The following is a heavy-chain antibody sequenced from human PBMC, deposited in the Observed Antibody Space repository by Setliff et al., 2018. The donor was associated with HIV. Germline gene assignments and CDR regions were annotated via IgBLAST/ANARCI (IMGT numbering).Heavy chain of an antibody. V-gene: IGHV1-18*01. Sequence: ASVKVSCKASGYTFTSYGISWVRQAPGQGLEWMGWISAYNGNTNYAQKLQGRVTMTTDTSTSTAYMELRSLRSDDTAVYYCARDPTVVMSYYYYGMDVWGQGTTVTVSS. CDR1: GYTFTSYG. CDR3: ARDPTVVMSYYYYGMDV. CDR2: ISAYNGNT. J-gene: IGHJ6*02. D-gene: IGHD2-15*01.